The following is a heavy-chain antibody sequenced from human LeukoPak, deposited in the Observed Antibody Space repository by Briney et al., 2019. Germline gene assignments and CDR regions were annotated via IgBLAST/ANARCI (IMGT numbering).Heavy chain of an antibody. Sequence: SETLSPTCAVYGGSFSGYYWSWIRQPPGKGLEWIGEINHSGSTNYNPSLKSRVTISVDTSKNQFSLKLSPVTAADTAVYYCARGGSPITGTEWRSSYAFDIWGQGTMVTVSS. CDR3: ARGGSPITGTEWRSSYAFDI. D-gene: IGHD1-7*01. CDR1: GGSFSGYY. V-gene: IGHV4-34*01. J-gene: IGHJ3*02. CDR2: INHSGST.